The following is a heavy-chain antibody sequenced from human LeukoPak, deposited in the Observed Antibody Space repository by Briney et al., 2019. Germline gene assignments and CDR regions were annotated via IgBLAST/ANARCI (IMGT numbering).Heavy chain of an antibody. CDR1: GFSFGTYA. J-gene: IGHJ4*02. CDR3: AKGITASRPNYFDS. CDR2: ISDTDGST. D-gene: IGHD1-14*01. V-gene: IGHV3-23*01. Sequence: GGSLRLSCAASGFSFGTYAMTWVRQAPGKGLEWVATISDTDGSTYYADSVKGPFTISRDNSRNTLYLQMNSLRAEDTAVYYCAKGITASRPNYFDSWGQGTLVTVSS.